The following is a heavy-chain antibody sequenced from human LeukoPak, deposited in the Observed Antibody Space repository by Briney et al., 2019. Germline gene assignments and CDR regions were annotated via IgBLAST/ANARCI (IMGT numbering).Heavy chain of an antibody. CDR2: IYYSGST. Sequence: PSETLSLTCTVSGGSISSYYWGWIRQPPGKGLEWIGSIYYSGSTYYNPSLKSRVTISVDTSKNQFSLKLSSVTAADTAVYYCARHPEYYSPFDLWGRGTLVTVSS. D-gene: IGHD2-21*01. CDR1: GGSISSYY. V-gene: IGHV4-39*01. CDR3: ARHPEYYSPFDL. J-gene: IGHJ2*01.